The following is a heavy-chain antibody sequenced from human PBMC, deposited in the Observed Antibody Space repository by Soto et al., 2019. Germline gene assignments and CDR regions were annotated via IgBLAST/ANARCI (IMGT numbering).Heavy chain of an antibody. Sequence: QVQLQESGPGLVKPSETLSLTCTVSGGSISSYYWSWIRQAPGKGLELIGYIHFSGSTKYNPSLNSRVPTSIDTSNNQFSLKVTSVTAADTAVYYCARQYSNAFDYWGQGTLVTVSS. D-gene: IGHD1-26*01. CDR1: GGSISSYY. CDR2: IHFSGST. J-gene: IGHJ4*02. CDR3: ARQYSNAFDY. V-gene: IGHV4-59*08.